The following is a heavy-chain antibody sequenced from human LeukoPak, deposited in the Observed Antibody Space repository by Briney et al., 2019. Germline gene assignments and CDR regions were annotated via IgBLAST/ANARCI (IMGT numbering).Heavy chain of an antibody. CDR3: AKDLRFLEWLSSPLDY. V-gene: IGHV3-30*02. CDR1: GFTFSSYA. D-gene: IGHD3-3*01. Sequence: GGSLRLSCAASGFTFSSYAMSWVRQAPGKGLEWVAFIRYDGNNKYYADSVKGRFTISRDNSKNTLYLQMNSLRAEDTAVYYCAKDLRFLEWLSSPLDYWGQGTLVTVSS. J-gene: IGHJ4*02. CDR2: IRYDGNNK.